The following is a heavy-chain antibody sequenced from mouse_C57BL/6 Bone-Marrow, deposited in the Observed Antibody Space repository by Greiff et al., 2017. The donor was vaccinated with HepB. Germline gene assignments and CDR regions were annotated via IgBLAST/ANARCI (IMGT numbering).Heavy chain of an antibody. CDR1: GFTFSDYY. J-gene: IGHJ1*03. V-gene: IGHV5-16*01. Sequence: DVKLVESEGGLVQPGSSMKLSCTASGFTFSDYYMAWVRQVPEKGLEWVANINYDGSSTYYLDSLKSRFIISRDNAKNILYLQMSSLKSEDTATYYCARSPMITAPYWYFDVWGTGTTVTVSS. CDR3: ARSPMITAPYWYFDV. CDR2: INYDGSST. D-gene: IGHD2-4*01.